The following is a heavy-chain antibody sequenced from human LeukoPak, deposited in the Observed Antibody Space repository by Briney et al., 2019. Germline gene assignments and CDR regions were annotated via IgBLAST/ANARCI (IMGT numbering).Heavy chain of an antibody. CDR3: ARVDVGWIQLWSYFDY. J-gene: IGHJ4*02. V-gene: IGHV1-69*13. Sequence: SVKVSCKASRGTFSSYAISWVRQAPGQGLEWMGGIILIFGTANYAQKYQGRVTITADESTSTAYMELSRLRSDDTAVYYCARVDVGWIQLWSYFDYWGQGTLVTVSS. CDR1: RGTFSSYA. CDR2: IILIFGTA. D-gene: IGHD5-18*01.